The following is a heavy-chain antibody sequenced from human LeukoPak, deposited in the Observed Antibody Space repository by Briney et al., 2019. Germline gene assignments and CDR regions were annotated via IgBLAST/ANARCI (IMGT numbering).Heavy chain of an antibody. CDR3: AQDGDGVDP. CDR1: GYTFTGYY. Sequence: ASVNVSCKAAGYTFTGYYMHWVRQAPGQGLEWMGWINPNSGATNYAQKFRGRITMTRDTSTNTAYIELSRLTSDDTAFYYCAQDGDGVDPWGQGTLVTVSS. J-gene: IGHJ5*02. CDR2: INPNSGAT. V-gene: IGHV1-2*02. D-gene: IGHD3-10*01.